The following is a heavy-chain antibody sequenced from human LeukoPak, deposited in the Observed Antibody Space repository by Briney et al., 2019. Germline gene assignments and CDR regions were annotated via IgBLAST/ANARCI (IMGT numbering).Heavy chain of an antibody. V-gene: IGHV3-7*03. D-gene: IGHD1-14*01. CDR3: AKVSGGGLYYDGMGV. CDR1: GFTFSSYW. CDR2: INHNGNVN. Sequence: GGSLRLSCAASGFTFSSYWMNWARQAPGKGLEWVASINHNGNVNYYVDSVKGRFTISRDSSKNTLYLQMNSLRAEDTAVYYCAKVSGGGLYYDGMGVWGQGTTVTVSS. J-gene: IGHJ6*02.